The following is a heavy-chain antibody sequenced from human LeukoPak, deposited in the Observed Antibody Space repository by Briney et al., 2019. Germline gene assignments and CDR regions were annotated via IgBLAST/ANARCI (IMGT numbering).Heavy chain of an antibody. CDR2: IHTSGDT. V-gene: IGHV3-53*01. CDR3: ARSAGRYYYYGVDV. Sequence: PGGSLRLSCAASGLTCSHNYVSWVRQAPGKGLEWVSAIHTSGDTCYADSVKGRFTISRDNSKSTLYLQMNSLRAEDTAVYYCARSAGRYYYYGVDVWGQGTTVTVSS. J-gene: IGHJ6*02. CDR1: GLTCSHNY.